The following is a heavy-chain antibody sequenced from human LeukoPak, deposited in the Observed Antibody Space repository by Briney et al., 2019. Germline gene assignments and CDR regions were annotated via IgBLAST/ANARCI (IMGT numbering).Heavy chain of an antibody. D-gene: IGHD4-23*01. CDR1: GFAFDEYT. V-gene: IGHV3-43*01. J-gene: IGHJ5*01. CDR2: MSWNGRST. CDR3: AKDMEDYGGNSFDS. Sequence: GGSLRLSCVASGFAFDEYTFNWVRQAPGKGLEWVSLMSWNGRSTYYSDSVKGRFTISRDNSKNSIYLEMKDLRIEDTALYYCAKDMEDYGGNSFDSWGEGTLVTVSS.